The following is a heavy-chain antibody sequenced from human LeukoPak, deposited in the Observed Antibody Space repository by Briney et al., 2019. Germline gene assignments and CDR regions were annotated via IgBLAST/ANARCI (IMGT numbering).Heavy chain of an antibody. D-gene: IGHD2-8*02. CDR2: IYPGDSDT. V-gene: IGHV5-51*07. CDR1: GYRFTSYM. J-gene: IGHJ4*02. CDR3: ARRCTGIYYCPFDY. Sequence: GESLKISCKSFGYRFTSYMCGGGHQMPGKGLEWMGMIYPGDSDTRYSPSFQGQVSISADKRISTAYLQGSSLKASETARRSCARRCTGIYYCPFDYWGQGTLVTVSS.